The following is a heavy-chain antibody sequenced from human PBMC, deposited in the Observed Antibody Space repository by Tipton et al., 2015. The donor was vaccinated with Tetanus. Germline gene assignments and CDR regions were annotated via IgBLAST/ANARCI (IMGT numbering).Heavy chain of an antibody. D-gene: IGHD3/OR15-3a*01. CDR2: INPNNGGT. CDR1: GYTFTGYY. J-gene: IGHJ3*02. V-gene: IGHV1-2*02. CDR3: SRTGLYLSSEGFDI. Sequence: QSGAEVKKPGASVKVSYKASGYTFTGYYLHWVRQAPGQGLEWMGWINPNNGGTHFARKFQDRVTLTTDTSISTAYMELSRLTSDDTAIYFCSRTGLYLSSEGFDIWGQGTMVIVSS.